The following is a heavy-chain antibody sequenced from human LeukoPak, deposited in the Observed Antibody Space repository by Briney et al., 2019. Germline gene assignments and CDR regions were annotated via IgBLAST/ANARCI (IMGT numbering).Heavy chain of an antibody. CDR1: GFTFSSYA. CDR3: AREKIVVVPAARGLFDY. V-gene: IGHV3-30-3*01. Sequence: GGSLRLSCAASGFTFSSYAMHWVRQAPGKGLEWVAVISYDGSNKYYADSVKGRFTISRDNSKNTLYLQMNSLRAEDTAVYYCAREKIVVVPAARGLFDYWGQGTLVTVSS. D-gene: IGHD2-2*01. CDR2: ISYDGSNK. J-gene: IGHJ4*02.